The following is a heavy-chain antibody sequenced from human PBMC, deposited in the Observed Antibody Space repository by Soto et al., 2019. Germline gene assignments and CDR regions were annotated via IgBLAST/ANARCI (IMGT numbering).Heavy chain of an antibody. CDR3: AREYSSSSWFDP. V-gene: IGHV1-3*01. CDR1: GYTFTSCA. CDR2: INAGNGNT. J-gene: IGHJ5*02. D-gene: IGHD6-6*01. Sequence: ASVKVSCKASGYTFTSCAMHWVRQSPGQRLEWMGWINAGNGNTKYSQKFQGRVTITRDTSASTAYMELSSLRSEGTAVYYCAREYSSSSWFDPWGQGTLVTVSS.